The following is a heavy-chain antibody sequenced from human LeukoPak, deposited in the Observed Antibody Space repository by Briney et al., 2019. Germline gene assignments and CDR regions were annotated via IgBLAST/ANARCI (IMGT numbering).Heavy chain of an antibody. V-gene: IGHV4-4*07. CDR3: AKHYMGSSYNHGLDC. CDR2: IYTSGST. Sequence: SETLSLTCTVSGGSISSYYWSWIRQPAGKGLEWIGRIYTSGSTNYNPSLKSRVTISVDTSKNQFSLKLSSVTAADTALYYCAKHYMGSSYNHGLDCWGQGTLVTVSS. J-gene: IGHJ4*02. CDR1: GGSISSYY. D-gene: IGHD3-10*01.